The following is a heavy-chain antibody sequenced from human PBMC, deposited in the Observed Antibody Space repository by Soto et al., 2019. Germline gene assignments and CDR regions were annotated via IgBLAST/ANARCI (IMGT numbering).Heavy chain of an antibody. V-gene: IGHV3-30*03. CDR1: GFPFSDYG. Sequence: GGSLRLSCAASGFPFSDYGMHWVRQAPGTGLEWVAVISYDGSDKYYADSVKGRFTISRDNSKNRLYLQMNSLRAEDTAVYYCATMERLFDYWGQGTLVTVSS. J-gene: IGHJ4*02. D-gene: IGHD3-3*01. CDR2: ISYDGSDK. CDR3: ATMERLFDY.